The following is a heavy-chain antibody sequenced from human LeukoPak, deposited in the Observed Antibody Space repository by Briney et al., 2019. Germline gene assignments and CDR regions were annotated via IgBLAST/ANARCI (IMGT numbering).Heavy chain of an antibody. CDR3: AKDARRTSGWYFFDY. CDR2: ISDSGSIT. CDR1: GFAFSNQA. D-gene: IGHD6-19*01. V-gene: IGHV3-23*01. Sequence: GGSLSLSCAASGFAFSNQAMGWVRQAPGKGLEWVSVISDSGSITYYADSVKGRFTISRDNSKNTLFLQMNSLRAEDTAVYYCAKDARRTSGWYFFDYWGQGTLVTVSS. J-gene: IGHJ4*02.